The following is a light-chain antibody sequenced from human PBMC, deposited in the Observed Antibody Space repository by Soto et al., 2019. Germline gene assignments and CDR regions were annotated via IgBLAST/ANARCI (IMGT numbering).Light chain of an antibody. CDR2: KAS. V-gene: IGKV1-5*03. J-gene: IGKJ1*01. CDR3: QHYNSYSEA. CDR1: QTISSW. Sequence: DLQMTQSPSSLSAFVGDRVTITCRASQTISSWLAWYQQKPGKAPNLLIYKASTLKSGVPSRFSGSGSGTEFTLTISSLQPDDFATYYCQHYNSYSEAFGQGTRWIS.